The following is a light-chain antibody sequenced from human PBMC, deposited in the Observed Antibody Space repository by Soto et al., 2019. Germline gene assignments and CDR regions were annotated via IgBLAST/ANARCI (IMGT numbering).Light chain of an antibody. CDR3: QQYNNWPVT. CDR2: GAS. V-gene: IGKV3-15*01. J-gene: IGKJ1*01. CDR1: QSVSSN. Sequence: EIVMRQSPATLSVSTGERATLSCRASQSVSSNLAWYQQKPGQAPRLLIYGASTRATAIPARFSGSGSGTEFTLTISSLQSEDFAVYYCQQYNNWPVTFGQGTKVDI.